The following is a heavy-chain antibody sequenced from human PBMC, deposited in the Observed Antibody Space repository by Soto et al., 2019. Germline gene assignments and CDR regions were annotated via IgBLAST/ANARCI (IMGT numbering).Heavy chain of an antibody. D-gene: IGHD3-22*01. CDR1: GYSFTSYW. V-gene: IGHV5-51*01. CDR3: ARPSLYYYDSSGYFHDAFDI. J-gene: IGHJ3*02. Sequence: GESLKISCKGSGYSFTSYWIGWVRQMPGKGLDWMGIIYPGDSDTRYSPSFQGQVTISADKSISTAYLQWSSLKASDTAMYYCARPSLYYYDSSGYFHDAFDIWGQGTMVTVSS. CDR2: IYPGDSDT.